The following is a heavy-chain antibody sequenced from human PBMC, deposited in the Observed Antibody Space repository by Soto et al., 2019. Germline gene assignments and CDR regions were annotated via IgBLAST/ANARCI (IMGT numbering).Heavy chain of an antibody. CDR3: AHLEGYWRTRQHNWAHNRSDP. V-gene: IGHV2-5*02. CDR2: IYWDDDK. J-gene: IGHJ5*02. D-gene: IGHD1-1*01. CDR1: GFSLSTSGVG. Sequence: QITLKESGPTLVKPTQTLTLTCTFSGFSLSTSGVGVGWIRQPPGKALEWLALIYWDDDKRYSPSLKSRLTIAKATSKTQVALTMTNMDPVDTATYYCAHLEGYWRTRQHNWAHNRSDPWGQVTLVTVSS.